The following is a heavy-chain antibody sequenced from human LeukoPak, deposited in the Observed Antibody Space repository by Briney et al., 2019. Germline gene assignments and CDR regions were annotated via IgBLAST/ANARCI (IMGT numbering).Heavy chain of an antibody. Sequence: PGGSLRLSCAASGFTFSDYYMSWIRQAPGKGLEWVSYISSSGSTIYYADSVKGRFTISRDNAKNSLYLQMNSLRAEDTAVYYCARVDVEMATILAFDIWGQGTMVTVSS. D-gene: IGHD5-12*01. CDR1: GFTFSDYY. J-gene: IGHJ3*02. CDR2: ISSSGSTI. CDR3: ARVDVEMATILAFDI. V-gene: IGHV3-11*01.